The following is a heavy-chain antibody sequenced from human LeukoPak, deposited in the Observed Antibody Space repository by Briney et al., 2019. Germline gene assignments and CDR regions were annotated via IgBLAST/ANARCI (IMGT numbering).Heavy chain of an antibody. CDR2: ISGSGGST. CDR3: AKRAVQSGSYYRDAFDI. CDR1: GFTFSSYA. D-gene: IGHD1-26*01. V-gene: IGHV3-23*01. J-gene: IGHJ3*02. Sequence: GGSLRLSCAASGFTFSSYAMSWVRQAPGKGLEWVSGISGSGGSTHYADSVKGRFTISRGNSKNTLYLQMNSLRVEDTAIYYCAKRAVQSGSYYRDAFDIWGQGTMVTVSS.